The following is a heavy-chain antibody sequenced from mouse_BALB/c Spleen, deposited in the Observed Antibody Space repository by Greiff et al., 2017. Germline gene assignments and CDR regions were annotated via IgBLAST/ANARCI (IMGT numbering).Heavy chain of an antibody. CDR3: TRVDYYGSRDY. CDR2: ISSGGSYT. CDR1: GFTFSSYT. V-gene: IGHV5-6-4*01. D-gene: IGHD1-1*01. J-gene: IGHJ2*01. Sequence: EVMLVESGGGLVKPGGSLKLSCAASGFTFSSYTMSWVRQTPEKRLAWVATISSGGSYTYYPDSVKGRFTISRDNAKNTLYLQMSSLKSEDTDMYYCTRVDYYGSRDYRGQGTTLTVSS.